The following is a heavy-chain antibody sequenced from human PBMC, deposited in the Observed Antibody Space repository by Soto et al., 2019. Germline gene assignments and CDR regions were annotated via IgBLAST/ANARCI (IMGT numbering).Heavy chain of an antibody. CDR2: IYPGDSDT. J-gene: IGHJ4*02. CDR3: ARVGPSASVRGGNYYDSSGYSAPFDY. Sequence: PGECRKISCKGSGYSFTSYWIGWVRQMPGKGLEWMGIIYPGDSDTRYSPSFQGQVTISADESISTAYLQWSSLKASDTAMYYCARVGPSASVRGGNYYDSSGYSAPFDYWGQGTLVTVSS. V-gene: IGHV5-51*01. CDR1: GYSFTSYW. D-gene: IGHD3-22*01.